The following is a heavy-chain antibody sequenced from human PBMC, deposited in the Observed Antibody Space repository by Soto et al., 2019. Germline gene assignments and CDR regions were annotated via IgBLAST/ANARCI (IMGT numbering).Heavy chain of an antibody. D-gene: IGHD3-16*01. CDR1: GFTFDDYA. CDR3: AKDTDLGGERNIWYYFDS. V-gene: IGHV3-9*01. J-gene: IGHJ4*02. CDR2: ISWNSGDI. Sequence: GGSLRLSCAASGFTFDDYAMHWVRQGPGKGLEWVSSISWNSGDIVYADSVKGRFTISRDNPKNSLYLQMNSLRAEDTAFYFFAKDTDLGGERNIWYYFDSWGLGTLVTVSS.